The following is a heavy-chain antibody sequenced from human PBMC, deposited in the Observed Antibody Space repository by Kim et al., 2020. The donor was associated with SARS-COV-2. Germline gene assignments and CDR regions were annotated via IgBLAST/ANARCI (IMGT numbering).Heavy chain of an antibody. Sequence: GGSLRLSCAASGFTFSSYSMNWVRQAPGKGLEWVSSISSSSSYIYYADSVKGRFTISRDNAKNSLYLQMNSLRAEDTAVYYCARGSLTSSGYVYLGQGTLVTVSS. CDR3: ARGSLTSSGYVY. D-gene: IGHD3-22*01. CDR2: ISSSSSYI. J-gene: IGHJ4*02. CDR1: GFTFSSYS. V-gene: IGHV3-21*01.